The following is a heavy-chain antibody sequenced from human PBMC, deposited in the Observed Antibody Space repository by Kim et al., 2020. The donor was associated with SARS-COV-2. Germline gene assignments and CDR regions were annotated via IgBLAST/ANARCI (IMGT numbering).Heavy chain of an antibody. CDR2: IYYSGTT. Sequence: SETLSLTCSVSGGSISSGGYYWNWIRQHPGEGLEWIGYIYYSGTTYYNPSLKGRVTISVDTSKNHFSLKLTSVTAADTAVYYCARGGNGNQGWFDPWGQGTLVTVSS. CDR1: GGSISSGGYY. V-gene: IGHV4-31*03. CDR3: ARGGNGNQGWFDP. D-gene: IGHD2-8*01. J-gene: IGHJ5*02.